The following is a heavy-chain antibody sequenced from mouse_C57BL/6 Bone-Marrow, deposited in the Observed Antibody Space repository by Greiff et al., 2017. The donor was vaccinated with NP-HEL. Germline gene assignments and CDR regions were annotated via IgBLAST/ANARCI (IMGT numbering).Heavy chain of an antibody. CDR3: ARRGDYDVSYAMDY. CDR1: GFTFSDYY. V-gene: IGHV5-12*01. J-gene: IGHJ4*01. D-gene: IGHD2-4*01. Sequence: EVQRVESGGGLVQPGGSLKLSCAASGFTFSDYYMYWVRQTPEKRLEWVAYISNGGGSTYYPDTVKGRFTISRDNAKNTLYLQMSRLKSEDTAMYYCARRGDYDVSYAMDYWGQGTSVTVSS. CDR2: ISNGGGST.